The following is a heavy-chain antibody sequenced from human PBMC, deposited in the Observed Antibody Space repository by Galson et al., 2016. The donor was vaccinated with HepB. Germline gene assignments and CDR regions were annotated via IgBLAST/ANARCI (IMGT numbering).Heavy chain of an antibody. CDR3: AHSRYYVSGSLDY. Sequence: PALVKPTQTLTLTCTFSGFSLSTSGVGVGWIRQPPGQGLEWLGIIYWDDDSRYSSSLKSRLTITKDTPKNQVVLTMPTVGPVDTATYYCAHSRYYVSGSLDYWGQGTLVTVSS. CDR2: IYWDDDS. V-gene: IGHV2-5*02. J-gene: IGHJ4*02. D-gene: IGHD3-10*01. CDR1: GFSLSTSGVG.